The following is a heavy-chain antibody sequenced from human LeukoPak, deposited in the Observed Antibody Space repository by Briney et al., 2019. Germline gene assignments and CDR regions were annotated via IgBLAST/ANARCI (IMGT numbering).Heavy chain of an antibody. CDR2: IYYTGTT. Sequence: SETLSLTCTVGGSISSGYYWSWIRLPPGKGLEWIGFIYYTGTTSYNPSLMSRITISVDTSKTQFSLELTSVTAADTAVYYCARGPSSYDYDFWGQGTLVTVSS. CDR1: GGSISSGYY. V-gene: IGHV4-30-4*08. CDR3: ARGPSSYDYDF. J-gene: IGHJ4*02. D-gene: IGHD5-18*01.